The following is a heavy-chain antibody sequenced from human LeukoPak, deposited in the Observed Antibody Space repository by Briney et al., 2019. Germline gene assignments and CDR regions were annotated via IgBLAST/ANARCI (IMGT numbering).Heavy chain of an antibody. V-gene: IGHV1-69*05. J-gene: IGHJ3*02. CDR2: TIPIFGTA. Sequence: SVKVSCKASGGTFSSYAISWVRQAPGQGLEWMGGTIPIFGTANYAQSLQGRITMTTDTSTSTAYMELRSLRSDDTAVYYCARHRLHRLYYDSNGYYHDAFDIWGQGTMVTVSS. CDR1: GGTFSSYA. D-gene: IGHD3-22*01. CDR3: ARHRLHRLYYDSNGYYHDAFDI.